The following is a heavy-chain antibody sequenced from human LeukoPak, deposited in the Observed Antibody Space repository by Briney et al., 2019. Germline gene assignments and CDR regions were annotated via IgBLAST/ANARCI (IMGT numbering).Heavy chain of an antibody. Sequence: PGGSLRLSCAASGFTLSSSWMSWVRQAPGKGLEWVTNIKPDGSEKYYVDSVKGRFTTSRDNAKKSLYLQMNSLRAEDTALYYCARDTVGATDYWGQGTLVTVSS. CDR1: GFTLSSSW. V-gene: IGHV3-7*01. J-gene: IGHJ4*02. CDR3: ARDTVGATDY. D-gene: IGHD1-26*01. CDR2: IKPDGSEK.